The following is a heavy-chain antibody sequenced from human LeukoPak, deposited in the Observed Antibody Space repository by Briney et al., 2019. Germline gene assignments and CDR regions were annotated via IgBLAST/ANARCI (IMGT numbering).Heavy chain of an antibody. V-gene: IGHV4-34*01. CDR1: GGSFSGYY. CDR3: ASWVNDSSGYYPPAEYFQH. CDR2: INHSGST. J-gene: IGHJ1*01. Sequence: SGTLSLTCAVYGGSFSGYYWSWIRQPPGKRLEWIGEINHSGSTNYNPSLKSRVTISVDTSKNQFSLKLSSVTAADTAVYYCASWVNDSSGYYPPAEYFQHWGQGTLVTVSS. D-gene: IGHD3-22*01.